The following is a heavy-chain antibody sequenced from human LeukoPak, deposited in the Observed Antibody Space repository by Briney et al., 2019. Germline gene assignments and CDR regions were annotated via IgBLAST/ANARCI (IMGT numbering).Heavy chain of an antibody. D-gene: IGHD6-13*01. V-gene: IGHV4-59*01. CDR1: GGSISSYY. CDR3: ARNPRSWTFMDV. J-gene: IGHJ6*02. CDR2: IYYSGST. Sequence: NPSETLSLTCTVSGGSISSYYWSWIRQPPGKGLEWIGYIYYSGSTNYNPSLKSRVTISVDTFKNQFSLKLSSVTAADTAVYYCARNPRSWTFMDVWGQGTTVTVSS.